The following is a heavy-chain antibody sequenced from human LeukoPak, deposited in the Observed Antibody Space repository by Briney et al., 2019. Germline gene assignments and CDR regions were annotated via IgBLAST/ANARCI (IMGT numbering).Heavy chain of an antibody. CDR3: AREGLYDSSGYYFPFDY. CDR1: GFTFSSYG. CDR2: IWYDGSNK. Sequence: GGSLRLSCAASGFTFSSYGMHWVRQAPGKGLEWVAVIWYDGSNKYYADSVKGRFTISRDNSKNTLYLQMNSLRAEDTAVYYCAREGLYDSSGYYFPFDYWGQGTLVTVSS. D-gene: IGHD3-22*01. V-gene: IGHV3-33*01. J-gene: IGHJ4*02.